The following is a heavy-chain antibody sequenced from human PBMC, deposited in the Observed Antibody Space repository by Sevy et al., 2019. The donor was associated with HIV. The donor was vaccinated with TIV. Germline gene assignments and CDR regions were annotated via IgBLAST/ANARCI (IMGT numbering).Heavy chain of an antibody. D-gene: IGHD4-17*01. J-gene: IGHJ2*01. V-gene: IGHV3-15*01. CDR1: GFTFSNVW. Sequence: GESLKISCAASGFTFSNVWTSWVRQASGKGLEWVGRIQSKSEGGTTDYAAPVKGRFSISRDESSDTLYLKMNSLKTEDTAVYYCTTMMRLYGDPNFWYFDLWGRGTLVTVSS. CDR3: TTMMRLYGDPNFWYFDL. CDR2: IQSKSEGGTT.